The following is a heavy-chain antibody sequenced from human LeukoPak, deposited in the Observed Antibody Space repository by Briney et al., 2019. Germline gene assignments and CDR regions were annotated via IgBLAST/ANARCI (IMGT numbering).Heavy chain of an antibody. CDR3: ARESWIQLTYYYYYMDV. CDR2: VYTSGST. J-gene: IGHJ6*03. V-gene: IGHV4-4*07. CDR1: GGSISSYY. D-gene: IGHD5-18*01. Sequence: SETLSLTCTVSGGSISSYYWSWIRQPAGMGLEWIGRVYTSGSTNYNPSLKSRVTMSVDTSKNQFSLNLTSVTAADTAVYYCARESWIQLTYYYYYMDVWGNGTTVTVSS.